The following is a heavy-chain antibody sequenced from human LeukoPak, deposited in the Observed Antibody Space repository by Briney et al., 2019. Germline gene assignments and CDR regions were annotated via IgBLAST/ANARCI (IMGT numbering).Heavy chain of an antibody. J-gene: IGHJ4*02. D-gene: IGHD3-3*01. CDR2: ISGSGGST. CDR3: ARDPDFWSGYYTGYFDY. CDR1: GFTFSSYA. Sequence: GGSLRLSCAASGFTFSSYAMSWVRQAPGKGLEWVSAISGSGGSTYYADSVKGRFTISRDNSKNTLYLQMNSLRAEDTAVYYSARDPDFWSGYYTGYFDYWGQGTLVTVSS. V-gene: IGHV3-23*01.